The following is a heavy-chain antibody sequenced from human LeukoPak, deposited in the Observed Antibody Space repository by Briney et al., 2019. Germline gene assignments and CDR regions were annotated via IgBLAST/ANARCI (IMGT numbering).Heavy chain of an antibody. CDR1: GDSISNSAYY. D-gene: IGHD3-9*01. V-gene: IGHV4-39*07. CDR2: INYPGNT. Sequence: ASETLSLTCTVSGDSISNSAYYWVWIRQPPGKGLEWIVYINYPGNTDNNPSLKSRVTISIDTSKTQISLKLTSVTAADTAVYYCARSGQLRYFDWHYFDYWGQGTLVTVSS. CDR3: ARSGQLRYFDWHYFDY. J-gene: IGHJ4*02.